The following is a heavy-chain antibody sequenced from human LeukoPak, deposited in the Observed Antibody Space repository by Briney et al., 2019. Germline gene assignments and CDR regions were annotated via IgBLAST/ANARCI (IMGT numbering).Heavy chain of an antibody. Sequence: ASVKVSCKASGYTFTTYNINWVRQAPGQGLEWMGWISGYNGSTNYAQKLQGRVTMTTDTSTSTAYMELRSVKSDDTAVYYCASLKNYYDSSGYLVTDAFDIWGQGTMVTVSS. V-gene: IGHV1-18*01. D-gene: IGHD3-22*01. CDR3: ASLKNYYDSSGYLVTDAFDI. CDR2: ISGYNGST. CDR1: GYTFTTYN. J-gene: IGHJ3*02.